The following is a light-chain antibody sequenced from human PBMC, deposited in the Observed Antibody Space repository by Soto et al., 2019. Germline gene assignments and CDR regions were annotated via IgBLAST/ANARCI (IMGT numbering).Light chain of an antibody. CDR3: QSYDSSLTTFV. Sequence: QSVLTQPPSVSGAPGQRVAISCTVSSSNIGAEYDVHWYQQLPGTAPKRLIYGDNNRPSGVPDRFSGSKSGTSASLAITGLQPEDEADYYCQSYDSSLTTFVFGTGTKVT. CDR1: SSNIGAEYD. J-gene: IGLJ1*01. V-gene: IGLV1-40*01. CDR2: GDN.